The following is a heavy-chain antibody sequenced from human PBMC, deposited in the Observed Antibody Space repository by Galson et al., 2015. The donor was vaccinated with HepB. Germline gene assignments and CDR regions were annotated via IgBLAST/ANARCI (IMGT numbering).Heavy chain of an antibody. CDR3: ARESSSGWTRDWYFDL. J-gene: IGHJ2*01. D-gene: IGHD6-19*01. Sequence: SVKVSCKASGGTFSSYTISWVRQAPGQGLEWMGRIIPILGIANYAQKFQGRVTITADKSTSTAYMELSSLRSEDTAVYYCARESSSGWTRDWYFDLWGRGTLVTVSS. CDR1: GGTFSSYT. CDR2: IIPILGIA. V-gene: IGHV1-69*04.